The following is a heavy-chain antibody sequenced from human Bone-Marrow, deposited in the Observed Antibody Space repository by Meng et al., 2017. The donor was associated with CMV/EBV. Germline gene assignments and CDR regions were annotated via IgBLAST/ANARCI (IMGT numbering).Heavy chain of an antibody. CDR1: GGSFSGYY. V-gene: IGHV4-34*01. J-gene: IGHJ6*01. D-gene: IGHD2-2*02. CDR3: ARVGVVVVPAAIGGVYYYYGMAV. CDR2: INHSGST. Sequence: SETLSLTCAVYGGSFSGYYWSWIRQPPGKGLEWIGEINHSGSTNYNPSLKSRVTISVDTSKNQFSLKLSSVTAADTAVYYCARVGVVVVPAAIGGVYYYYGMAVWGQGHTVNGAS.